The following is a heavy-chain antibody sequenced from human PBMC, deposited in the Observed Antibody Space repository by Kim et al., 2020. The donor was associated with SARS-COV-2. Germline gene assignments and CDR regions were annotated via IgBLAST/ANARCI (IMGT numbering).Heavy chain of an antibody. D-gene: IGHD3-3*01. CDR1: GFTFSSYG. Sequence: GGSLRLSCAASGFTFSSYGMHWVRQAPGKGLEWVAVISNDGSNKYYADSVKGRFTISRDNSKNTLYLQMNSLRAEDTAVYYCAKSETYFDFWSGNREQYYVDTWGQRTLGSVSS. CDR2: ISNDGSNK. J-gene: IGHJ4*02. CDR3: AKSETYFDFWSGNREQYYVDT. V-gene: IGHV3-30*18.